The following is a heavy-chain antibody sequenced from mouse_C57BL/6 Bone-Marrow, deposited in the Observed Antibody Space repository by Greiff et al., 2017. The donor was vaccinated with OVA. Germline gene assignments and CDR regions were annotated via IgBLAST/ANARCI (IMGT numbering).Heavy chain of an antibody. J-gene: IGHJ2*01. CDR3: ADGYYFDY. CDR2: IDPSDSYT. CDR1: GYTFTSYW. D-gene: IGHD2-3*01. Sequence: QVQLQQPGAELVRPGTSVKLSCKASGYTFTSYWMHWVKQRPGQGLEWIGVIDPSDSYTNYNQKFKGKATLTVDTSSSTAYMQLSSLTSEDSAVYYCADGYYFDYWGQGTTLTVSS. V-gene: IGHV1-59*01.